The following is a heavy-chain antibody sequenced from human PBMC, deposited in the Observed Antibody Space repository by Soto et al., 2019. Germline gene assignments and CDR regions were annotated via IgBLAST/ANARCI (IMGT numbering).Heavy chain of an antibody. Sequence: VQLLESGGGLVQPGGSLRLSCAASGFTFSSYAMSWVRQAPGKGLEWVAVISYDGSNKYYADSVKGRFTISRDNSKNTLYLQMNSLRAEDTAVYYCAKASPYYDFYYGMDVWGQGSTVTVSS. CDR3: AKASPYYDFYYGMDV. CDR1: GFTFSSYA. V-gene: IGHV3-30*18. J-gene: IGHJ6*02. CDR2: ISYDGSNK. D-gene: IGHD3-3*01.